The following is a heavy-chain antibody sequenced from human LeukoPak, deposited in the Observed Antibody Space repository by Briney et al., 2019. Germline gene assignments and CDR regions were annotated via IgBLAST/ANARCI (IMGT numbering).Heavy chain of an antibody. CDR1: GYTFTSYD. V-gene: IGHV1-8*03. CDR2: MNPNSGNT. D-gene: IGHD6-6*01. J-gene: IGHJ4*02. Sequence: GASVKVSCKASGYTFTSYDINWVRHATGQGLEWMGWMNPNSGNTGYAQKFEGRVTITRNTSICTAYMELSSLRSEDTAVYYCARGRIAARRVRYFDYWGQRTLVTVYS. CDR3: ARGRIAARRVRYFDY.